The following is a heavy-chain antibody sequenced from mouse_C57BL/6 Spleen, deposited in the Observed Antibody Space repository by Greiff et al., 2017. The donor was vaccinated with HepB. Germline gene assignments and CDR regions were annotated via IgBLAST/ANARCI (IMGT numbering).Heavy chain of an antibody. J-gene: IGHJ1*03. Sequence: EVMLQQSGPELVKPGASVKISCKASGYTFTDYYMNWVKQSHGKSLEWIGDINPNNGGTSYNQKFKGKATLTVDKSSSTAYMELRSLTSEDSAVYYCARTGSSYGYFDVWGTGTTVTVSS. D-gene: IGHD1-1*01. V-gene: IGHV1-26*01. CDR1: GYTFTDYY. CDR2: INPNNGGT. CDR3: ARTGSSYGYFDV.